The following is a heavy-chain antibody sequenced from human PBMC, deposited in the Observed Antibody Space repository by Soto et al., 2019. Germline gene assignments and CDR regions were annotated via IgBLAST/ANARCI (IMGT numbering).Heavy chain of an antibody. V-gene: IGHV4-34*01. J-gene: IGHJ4*02. CDR3: AKSSGWFDY. CDR1: GGSFSGYY. CDR2: INHSGST. D-gene: IGHD6-19*01. Sequence: SETLSLTCAVYGGSFSGYYWSWIRQPPGKGLEWIGEINHSGSTNYNPSLKSRVTISVDTSKNQFSLKLSSVTAADAAIYYCAKSSGWFDYWGQGTRVTVSS.